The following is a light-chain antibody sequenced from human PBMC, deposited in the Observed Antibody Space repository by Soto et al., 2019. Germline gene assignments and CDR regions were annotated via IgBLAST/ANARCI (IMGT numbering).Light chain of an antibody. CDR1: SSDVGGYNF. CDR3: SSFTSGSTPVV. Sequence: QSALTQPASVSGSPGQSITISCTGTSSDVGGYNFVSWYQQHPGKAPKLMIHDVTNRPSGVSNRFSGSKSGNTASLTISGLQAEDEADYYCSSFTSGSTPVVFGGGTKVTVL. V-gene: IGLV2-14*01. J-gene: IGLJ2*01. CDR2: DVT.